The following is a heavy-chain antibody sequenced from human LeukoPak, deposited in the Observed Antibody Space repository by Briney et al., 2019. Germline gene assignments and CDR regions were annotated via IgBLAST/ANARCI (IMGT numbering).Heavy chain of an antibody. J-gene: IGHJ4*02. CDR1: GFTFSSYG. CDR3: ARIKGYSYGLDY. V-gene: IGHV3-30*03. D-gene: IGHD5-18*01. CDR2: ISYDGSNK. Sequence: GGSLRLSCAASGFTFSSYGMHWVRQAPGKGLEWVAVISYDGSNKYYADSVKGRFTISRDNSKNTLYLQMNSLRAEDTAVYYCARIKGYSYGLDYWGQGTLVTVSS.